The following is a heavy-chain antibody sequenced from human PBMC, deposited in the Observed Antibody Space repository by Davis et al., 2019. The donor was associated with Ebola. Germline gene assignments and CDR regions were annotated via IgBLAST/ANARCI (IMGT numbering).Heavy chain of an antibody. V-gene: IGHV3-23*01. CDR3: AKDSGQLSQNWYFDL. CDR1: GFTFSSYA. Sequence: GGSLRLSCAASGFTFSSYAMSWVRQAPGKGLEWVSAISGSGGSTYYADSVKGRFTISRDNSKNTLYLQMNSLRAEDTAVYYCAKDSGQLSQNWYFDLWGRGTLVTVSS. CDR2: ISGSGGST. D-gene: IGHD2-8*02. J-gene: IGHJ2*01.